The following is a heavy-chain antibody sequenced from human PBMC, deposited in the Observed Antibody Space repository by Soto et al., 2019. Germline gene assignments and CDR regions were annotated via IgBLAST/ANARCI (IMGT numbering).Heavy chain of an antibody. J-gene: IGHJ4*02. D-gene: IGHD1-26*01. Sequence: QVQLVQSGAEVKKPGSSVKVSCKAPGGTFSSYTITWVRQAPGQGLEYMGRVIPILGVAYYAQRFQGRVTITADKSTSTAYMELSSLRSEDTAVYYCARGSGQIVGDAGYWGQGTMVTVSS. CDR3: ARGSGQIVGDAGY. V-gene: IGHV1-69*02. CDR1: GGTFSSYT. CDR2: VIPILGVA.